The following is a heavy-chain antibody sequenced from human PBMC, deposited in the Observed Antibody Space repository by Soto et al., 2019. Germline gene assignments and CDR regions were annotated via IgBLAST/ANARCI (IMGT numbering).Heavy chain of an antibody. CDR1: GFTFSRYT. V-gene: IGHV3-21*01. CDR2: ISSTTGDI. CDR3: VRDFEVRYQLVPTWGKGYSSYEMDV. J-gene: IGHJ6*02. D-gene: IGHD2-2*01. Sequence: EVQLVESGGGLVKPGGSLRLSCAASGFTFSRYTMNWVRQAPGKGLEWVSCISSTTGDIFYADSVKGRFTVSRDDARNSLFLQMNSLRAEDTAIYYCVRDFEVRYQLVPTWGKGYSSYEMDVWGQGTTVTVSS.